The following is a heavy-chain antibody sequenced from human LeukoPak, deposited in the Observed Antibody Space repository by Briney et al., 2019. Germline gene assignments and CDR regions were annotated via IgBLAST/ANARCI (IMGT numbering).Heavy chain of an antibody. CDR1: GFTFSSYS. CDR3: ARVWGSLDY. Sequence: GGSLRLSCAASGFTFSSYSMNWVRQAPGKGLEWVSYISSRTNTIYYANSVKGRFTISRDNAKNSLYLQMNSLRAEDTAVYYCARVWGSLDYWGQGTLVTVSS. CDR2: ISSRTNTI. V-gene: IGHV3-48*01. J-gene: IGHJ4*02. D-gene: IGHD7-27*01.